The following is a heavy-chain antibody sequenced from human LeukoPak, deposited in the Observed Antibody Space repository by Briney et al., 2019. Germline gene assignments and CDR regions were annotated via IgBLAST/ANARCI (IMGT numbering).Heavy chain of an antibody. CDR1: GGSFSGYY. CDR2: INHSGST. D-gene: IGHD6-19*01. V-gene: IGHV4-34*01. J-gene: IGHJ4*02. Sequence: SETLSLTCAVYGGSFSGYYWSWIRQPPGKGLEWIGEINHSGSTNYNPSLKSRVTISVDTSKNQFSLKLSSVTAADTAVYYCAREEVGWYVHWGQGTLVTVSS. CDR3: AREEVGWYVH.